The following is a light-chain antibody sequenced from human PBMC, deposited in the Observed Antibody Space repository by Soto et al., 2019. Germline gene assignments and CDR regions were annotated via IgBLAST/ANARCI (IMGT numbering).Light chain of an antibody. CDR3: HLDGISPD. V-gene: IGKV3-20*01. CDR2: ASS. Sequence: ELVFTQPPSTLSLSPGEKATLSFRASQNISNYLIWYQHKPGQAPRLLIYASSNRATGIPDRFSGSASGTVFTLSISRLEREDSPVYYWHLDGISPDFGQGTRLEIK. CDR1: QNISNY. J-gene: IGKJ5*01.